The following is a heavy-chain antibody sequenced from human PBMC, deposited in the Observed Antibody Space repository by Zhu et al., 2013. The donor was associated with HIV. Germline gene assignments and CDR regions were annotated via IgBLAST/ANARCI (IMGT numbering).Heavy chain of an antibody. J-gene: IGHJ3*02. CDR2: IIPIFGTA. CDR1: GGTFSSYA. V-gene: IGHV1-69*01. CDR3: ARAKYCSGGSCYRAGAFDI. Sequence: QVQLCSPGAEVKKPGSSVKVSCKASGGTFSSYAISWVRQAPGQGLEWMGGIIPIFGTANYAQKFQGRVTITADESTSTAYMELSSLRSEDTAVYYCARAKYCSGGSCYRAGAFDIWGQGTMVTVSS. D-gene: IGHD2-15*01.